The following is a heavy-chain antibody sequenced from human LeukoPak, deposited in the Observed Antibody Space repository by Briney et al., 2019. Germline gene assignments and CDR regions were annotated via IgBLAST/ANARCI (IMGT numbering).Heavy chain of an antibody. V-gene: IGHV5-51*01. CDR1: GYSITSYW. D-gene: IGHD1-14*01. Sequence: GESLKISCKGSGYSITSYWVAWVRQMPGKGLEWMGIIYPRDSDTRYSPSFQGQVTISADKSINTAYLQWSGLKASDTAVYYCARHVTTASAGRGSDIWGQGTMVTVSS. J-gene: IGHJ3*02. CDR2: IYPRDSDT. CDR3: ARHVTTASAGRGSDI.